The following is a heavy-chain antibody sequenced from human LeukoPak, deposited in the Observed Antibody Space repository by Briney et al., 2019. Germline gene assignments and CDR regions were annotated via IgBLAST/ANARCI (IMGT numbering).Heavy chain of an antibody. Sequence: GGSLRLSCAASGFTFSSYSMNWVRQAPGKGLEWVSSISSSDTYIYHADSVKGRFTISRDNAKNSLYLQMNSLRAEDTAVYYCAKAYYDILTGFDYWGQGTLVTVSS. J-gene: IGHJ4*02. CDR1: GFTFSSYS. D-gene: IGHD3-9*01. CDR2: ISSSDTYI. CDR3: AKAYYDILTGFDY. V-gene: IGHV3-21*01.